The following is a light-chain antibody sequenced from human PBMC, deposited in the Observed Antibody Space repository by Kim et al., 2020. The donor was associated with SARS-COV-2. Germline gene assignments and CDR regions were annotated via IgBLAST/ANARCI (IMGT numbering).Light chain of an antibody. Sequence: GQKVTISCSGSSSNIENNYVSWYQQLPGTAPKLLIYDNNKRPSEIPDRFSGSKSGTSATLGITGLQTGDEADYYCGTWDSSLSAGVFGGGTQLTVL. J-gene: IGLJ3*02. CDR3: GTWDSSLSAGV. V-gene: IGLV1-51*01. CDR1: SSNIENNY. CDR2: DNN.